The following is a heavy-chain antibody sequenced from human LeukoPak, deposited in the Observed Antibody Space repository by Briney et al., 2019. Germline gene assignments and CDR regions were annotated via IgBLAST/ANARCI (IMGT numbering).Heavy chain of an antibody. V-gene: IGHV4-4*07. CDR1: GVSFNVDY. CDR3: ARDLGINTGWYGFDY. J-gene: IGHJ4*02. D-gene: IGHD6-19*01. CDR2: IHASEIT. Sequence: PSETLSLTCNASGVSFNVDYYTDYRSSLRQPAGKRLEWIGRIHASEITTYNPSVSSRVTLTLDKSLNQVSLHLASVTAADTAVYYCARDLGINTGWYGFDYWGLEILVTVSS.